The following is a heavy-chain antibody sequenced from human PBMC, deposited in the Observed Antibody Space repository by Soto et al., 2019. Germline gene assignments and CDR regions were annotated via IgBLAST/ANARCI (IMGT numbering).Heavy chain of an antibody. D-gene: IGHD6-6*01. CDR1: GYSFTSYW. Sequence: GESLKISCKGSGYSFTSYWISWVRQMPGKGLEWMGRIDPSDSYTNYSPSFQGHVTISADKSISTAYLQWSSLKASDTAMYYCARRGGSSAYYYYYGMDVWGQGTMVTVSS. V-gene: IGHV5-10-1*01. CDR3: ARRGGSSAYYYYYGMDV. CDR2: IDPSDSYT. J-gene: IGHJ6*02.